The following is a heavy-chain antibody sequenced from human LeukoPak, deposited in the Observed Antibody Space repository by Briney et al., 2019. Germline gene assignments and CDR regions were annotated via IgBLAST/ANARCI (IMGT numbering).Heavy chain of an antibody. CDR3: ARLHY. CDR1: GFTFSDYW. J-gene: IGHJ4*02. Sequence: PGGSLRLSCEASGFTFSDYWMSWVRQAPGKGLEWVANIKDDGNEKNYVDSVKGRFTISRDNTKNLLYLQMNSLTAEDTAVYYCARLHYWGQGTLVIVSS. CDR2: IKDDGNEK. V-gene: IGHV3-7*01.